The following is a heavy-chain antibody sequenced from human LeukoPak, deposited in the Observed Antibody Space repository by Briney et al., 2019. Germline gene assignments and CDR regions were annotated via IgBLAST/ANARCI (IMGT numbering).Heavy chain of an antibody. CDR3: ARDFHENYYDSSGYLDY. CDR1: GFTFSTYA. V-gene: IGHV3-30*04. CDR2: ISYDGRQK. D-gene: IGHD3-22*01. J-gene: IGHJ4*02. Sequence: GGSLRLSCAASGFTFSTYAMHWVRQAPGKGLEWVAVISYDGRQKYYADSVKGRFTISRDNSKNTLYLQMNSLRAEDTAVYYCARDFHENYYDSSGYLDYWGQGTLVTVSS.